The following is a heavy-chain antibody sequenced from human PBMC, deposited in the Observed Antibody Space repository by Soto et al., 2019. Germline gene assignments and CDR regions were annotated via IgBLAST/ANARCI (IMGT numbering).Heavy chain of an antibody. CDR1: GFSFSKFA. CDR3: AKQFVDV. V-gene: IGHV3-23*01. CDR2: ISDSGHNV. Sequence: PVGSLRLSCAASGFSFSKFAMNWVRLPPGKGLEWVSGISDSGHNVVYADSVRGRFTISRDNSKSILYLQMDRLTVDDSAVYYCAKQFVDVWGQGTTVTVSS. J-gene: IGHJ6*02.